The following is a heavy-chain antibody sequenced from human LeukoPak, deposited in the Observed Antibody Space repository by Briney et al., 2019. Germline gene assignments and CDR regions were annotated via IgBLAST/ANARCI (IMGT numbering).Heavy chain of an antibody. CDR3: ARGGRVVPAAKNWFDP. J-gene: IGHJ5*02. CDR1: GFTVSSNY. Sequence: GGSLRLSCAASGFTVSSNYMSWVRQAPGKGLEWVSVIYSGGSTYYADSVKGRFTISRDNSKNTLYLQMNSLRAEDTAVYYCARGGRVVPAAKNWFDPWGQGTLVTVSS. D-gene: IGHD2-2*01. CDR2: IYSGGST. V-gene: IGHV3-53*01.